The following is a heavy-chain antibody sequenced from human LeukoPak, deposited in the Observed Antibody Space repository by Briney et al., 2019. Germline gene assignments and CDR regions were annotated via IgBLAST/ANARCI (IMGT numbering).Heavy chain of an antibody. CDR2: IKEDGSEK. D-gene: IGHD2-21*01. CDR1: GFSFRTYW. CDR3: ARRLCRGVIGLYYYYGMDV. V-gene: IGHV3-7*01. J-gene: IGHJ6*04. Sequence: GGSLRLSCVASGFSFRTYWMSWVRQAPGKGLEWVANIKEDGSEKYYVDSVKGRFTMSRDNAKNSVYLQMNRLRDEDTAVYYCARRLCRGVIGLYYYYGMDVWGKGNPVTVSS.